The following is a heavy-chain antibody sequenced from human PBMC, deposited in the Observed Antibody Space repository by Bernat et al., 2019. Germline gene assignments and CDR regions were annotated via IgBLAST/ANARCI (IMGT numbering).Heavy chain of an antibody. CDR2: ISSSGTTI. V-gene: IGHV3-48*01. CDR3: AVYCGGDCYRAFDI. D-gene: IGHD2-21*02. Sequence: EVQLVESGGGLVQPGGSLRLYCAASGITFSNYSMNWVRQAPGKGLEWLSYISSSGTTIYYADSLKGRFTISRDNAKNSLYLQVNSLRAEDTALYYCAVYCGGDCYRAFDIWGQGTMVTVSS. J-gene: IGHJ3*02. CDR1: GITFSNYS.